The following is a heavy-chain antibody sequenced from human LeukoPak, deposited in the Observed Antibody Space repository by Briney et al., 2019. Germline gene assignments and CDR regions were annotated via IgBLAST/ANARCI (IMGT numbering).Heavy chain of an antibody. Sequence: SETLSLTCTVSGGSISSYYWSWIRQPPGKGLEWIGYIYYSGSTNYNPSLKSRVTISVDTSNNQFSLKLNSVTAADTAVYYCARRDSNGYYSYWGQGTLVTVSS. J-gene: IGHJ4*02. V-gene: IGHV4-59*01. D-gene: IGHD3-22*01. CDR3: ARRDSNGYYSY. CDR1: GGSISSYY. CDR2: IYYSGST.